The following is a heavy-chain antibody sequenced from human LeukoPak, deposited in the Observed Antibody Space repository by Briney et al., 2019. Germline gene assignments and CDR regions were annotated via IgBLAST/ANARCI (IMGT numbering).Heavy chain of an antibody. Sequence: GESLKISCKGSGYSFTSYWIGWVRQMPGKGLEWMGIIYPGDSDTRYSPSFQGQVTISADKSISTAYRQWSSLKASDTAMYYCARHRIAVAGPFDYWGQGTLVTVSS. CDR3: ARHRIAVAGPFDY. V-gene: IGHV5-51*01. CDR1: GYSFTSYW. CDR2: IYPGDSDT. J-gene: IGHJ4*02. D-gene: IGHD6-19*01.